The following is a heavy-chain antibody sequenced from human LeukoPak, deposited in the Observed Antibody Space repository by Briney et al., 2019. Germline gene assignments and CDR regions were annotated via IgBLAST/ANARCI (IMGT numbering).Heavy chain of an antibody. J-gene: IGHJ4*02. CDR1: GFPLYSSGVG. CDR3: AHRRPGHLTGWDNSYFDN. Sequence: SGPTLVIPTQTLMLTCTFSGFPLYSSGVGVGWIRQPPGRALEWLAVIYWDDDKRYNPSLRSRLTMSKDASRNQVFLVVANMDPVDTATYYCAHRRPGHLTGWDNSYFDNWGPGTLVTVSS. CDR2: IYWDDDK. D-gene: IGHD1/OR15-1a*01. V-gene: IGHV2-5*02.